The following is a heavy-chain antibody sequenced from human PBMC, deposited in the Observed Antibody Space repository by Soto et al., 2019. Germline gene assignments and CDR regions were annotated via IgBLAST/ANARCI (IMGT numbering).Heavy chain of an antibody. V-gene: IGHV1-18*01. CDR2: ISAHNGNT. J-gene: IGHJ4*01. Sequence: QVHLVQSGAEVKKPGASVKVSCKCSGYGFTTYGITWVRQAPGQGLEWMAWISAHNGNTNYAQKLQGRVTVTRDTSTSTAYMELRSLRSDDTAVYYCARGRYGDYWRHGPLVNVSS. D-gene: IGHD1-1*01. CDR3: ARGRYGDY. CDR1: GYGFTTYG.